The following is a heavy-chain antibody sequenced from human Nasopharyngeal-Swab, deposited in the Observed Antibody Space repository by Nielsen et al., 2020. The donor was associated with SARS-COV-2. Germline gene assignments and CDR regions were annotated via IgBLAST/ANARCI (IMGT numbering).Heavy chain of an antibody. CDR3: ARDWTTGTTHYFDY. Sequence: SLKISCAASGFTFDDYAMHWVRQAPGKGLEWVSGISWNSGSIGYADSVKGRFTISRDNSKNTLYLQMNSLRAEDTAVYYCARDWTTGTTHYFDYWGQGTLVTVSS. CDR2: ISWNSGSI. V-gene: IGHV3-9*01. CDR1: GFTFDDYA. D-gene: IGHD1-1*01. J-gene: IGHJ4*02.